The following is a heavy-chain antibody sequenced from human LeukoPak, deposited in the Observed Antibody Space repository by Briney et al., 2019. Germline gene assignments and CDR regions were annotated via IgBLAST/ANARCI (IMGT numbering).Heavy chain of an antibody. CDR1: GFTFSTSW. Sequence: PRGSLRLSCAASGFTFSTSWMNWVRQAPGKGLEWVASIKPDGSEKYSVDSVKGRFTISRDNAKNSLYLQMNSLRAEDTAVYYCARDRGYSSFDYWGQGTLVTVSS. V-gene: IGHV3-7*01. J-gene: IGHJ4*02. CDR3: ARDRGYSSFDY. D-gene: IGHD6-19*01. CDR2: IKPDGSEK.